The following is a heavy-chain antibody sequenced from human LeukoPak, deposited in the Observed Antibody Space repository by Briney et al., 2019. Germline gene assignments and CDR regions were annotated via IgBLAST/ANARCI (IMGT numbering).Heavy chain of an antibody. CDR3: TRAPAVAGYFDY. V-gene: IGHV3-7*01. CDR1: GFTFSSYW. Sequence: GGSLRLSCAASGFTFSSYWMSWVRQAPGKGLEWVANIKQDGSEKYYEGSVKGRFTISRDNAKNSLYLQMNSLRAEDTAVYYCTRAPAVAGYFDYWGQGTLVTVSS. J-gene: IGHJ4*02. D-gene: IGHD6-19*01. CDR2: IKQDGSEK.